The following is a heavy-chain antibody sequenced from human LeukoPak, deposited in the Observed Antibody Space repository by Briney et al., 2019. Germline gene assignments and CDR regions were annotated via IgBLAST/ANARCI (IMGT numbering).Heavy chain of an antibody. CDR1: GYTFTGYY. CDR3: ARGGGAMVRGVIILRDYYYYMDV. V-gene: IGHV1-18*04. D-gene: IGHD3-10*01. J-gene: IGHJ6*03. CDR2: ISAYNGNT. Sequence: GASVKVSCKASGYTFTGYYMHWVRQAPGQGLEWMGWISAYNGNTNYAQKLQGRVTMTTDTSTSTAYMELRSLRSDDTAVYYCARGGGAMVRGVIILRDYYYYMDVWGKGTTVTISS.